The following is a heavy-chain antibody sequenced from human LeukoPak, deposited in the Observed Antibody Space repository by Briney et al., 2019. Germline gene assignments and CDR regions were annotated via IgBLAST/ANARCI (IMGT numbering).Heavy chain of an antibody. J-gene: IGHJ6*02. CDR1: GFFFTDNW. CDR3: ASSGWYSGYYYGMDV. V-gene: IGHV3-7*03. D-gene: IGHD6-19*01. Sequence: GGSLRLSCAASGFFFTDNWMTWIRQAPGRGLEWVANIKEDESQKYYVDSVKGRFTISRDNTKNSVYLQMNSLRAEDTAVYYCASSGWYSGYYYGMDVWGQGTTVTVSS. CDR2: IKEDESQK.